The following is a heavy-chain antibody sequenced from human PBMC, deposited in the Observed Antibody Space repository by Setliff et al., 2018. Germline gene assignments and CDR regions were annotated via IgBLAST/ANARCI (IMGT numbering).Heavy chain of an antibody. Sequence: PGGSLRLSCAASGFTFSRYWMSWVRQAPGKGLEWVANINQEGSEKYYADSVKGRFTFSRDNAKNSLYLQMNSLRAEDTAVYYCARDDRYRYCGGDCYYGYGVDVWGQGTTVTVSS. CDR2: INQEGSEK. D-gene: IGHD2-21*02. J-gene: IGHJ6*02. CDR3: ARDDRYRYCGGDCYYGYGVDV. CDR1: GFTFSRYW. V-gene: IGHV3-7*01.